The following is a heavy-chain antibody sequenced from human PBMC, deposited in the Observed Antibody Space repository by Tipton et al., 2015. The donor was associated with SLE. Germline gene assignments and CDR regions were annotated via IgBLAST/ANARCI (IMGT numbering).Heavy chain of an antibody. CDR2: MNIDGTTT. D-gene: IGHD6-13*01. Sequence: GSLRLSCAASGFTFSNYWMHWVRQAPGKGLVWVARMNIDGTTTTYADSVKGRFTISRDNAKSTVYLQMNSLRAEDTAVYYCAKDMDYRSRSPGPGDWGQGTLVTVSS. J-gene: IGHJ4*02. CDR3: AKDMDYRSRSPGPGD. V-gene: IGHV3-74*01. CDR1: GFTFSNYW.